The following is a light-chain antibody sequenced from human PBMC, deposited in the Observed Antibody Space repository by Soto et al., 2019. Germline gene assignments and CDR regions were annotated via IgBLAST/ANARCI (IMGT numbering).Light chain of an antibody. V-gene: IGKV1-39*01. J-gene: IGKJ4*01. CDR3: QQSYNTPLT. Sequence: DIPMTQSPSSLSASVGDRVTITCRTSQSISDYLNWYQQKPGKAPKLLIYGASILQSGVPSRFSGSGSGTDFTLTISSLQPEDFATYSCQQSYNTPLTFGGGTKVEI. CDR1: QSISDY. CDR2: GAS.